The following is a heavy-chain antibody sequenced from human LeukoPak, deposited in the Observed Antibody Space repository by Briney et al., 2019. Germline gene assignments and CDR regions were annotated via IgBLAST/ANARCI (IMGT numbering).Heavy chain of an antibody. CDR2: IKLDGSEK. J-gene: IGHJ4*02. V-gene: IGHV3-7*01. D-gene: IGHD2-15*01. CDR3: AREDGYCSGGNCYSYFDS. Sequence: GGSLRLSCVASGFTFGKYWMSWVRQAPGKGLEWVANIKLDGSEKNYVDSVKGRFTITRDNARNSLFLRMNSLRAEDTAVYYCAREDGYCSGGNCYSYFDSWGQGALVTVSS. CDR1: GFTFGKYW.